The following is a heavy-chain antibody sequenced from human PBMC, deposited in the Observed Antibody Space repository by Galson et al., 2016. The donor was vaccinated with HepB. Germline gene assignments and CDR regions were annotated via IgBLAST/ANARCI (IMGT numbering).Heavy chain of an antibody. J-gene: IGHJ4*02. CDR2: IGGSGGDT. V-gene: IGHV3-23*01. Sequence: SLRLSCAASGFTFSKYMMNWVRQAPGKGLEWVSAIGGSGGDTYYPDSVKGRFTISRDNSKNTLYLHINSLRAEDTAVCYCARRYDTPGYYYIDFWGQGTLVTVSS. CDR3: ARRYDTPGYYYIDF. CDR1: GFTFSKYM. D-gene: IGHD3-9*01.